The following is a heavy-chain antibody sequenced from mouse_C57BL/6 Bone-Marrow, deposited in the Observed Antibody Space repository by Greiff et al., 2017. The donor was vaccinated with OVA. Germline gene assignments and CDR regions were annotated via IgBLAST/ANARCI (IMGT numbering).Heavy chain of an antibody. CDR3: ARFWGLRGYYAMDY. D-gene: IGHD2-13*01. Sequence: VQLKESGAELVKPGASVKMSCKASGYTFTSYWITWVKQRPGQGLEWIGDIYPGSGSTNYNEKFKSKATLTVDTSSSTAYMQLSSLTSEDSAVYYCARFWGLRGYYAMDYWGQGTSVTVSS. J-gene: IGHJ4*01. CDR1: GYTFTSYW. CDR2: IYPGSGST. V-gene: IGHV1-55*01.